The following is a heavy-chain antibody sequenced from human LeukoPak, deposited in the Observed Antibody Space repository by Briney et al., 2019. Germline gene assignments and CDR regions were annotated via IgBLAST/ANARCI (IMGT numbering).Heavy chain of an antibody. Sequence: GGSLRLSCAASGFTFSSYEMNWVRQAPGKGLEWVSYISSSGSTIYYADSVKGRFTISRDNAKNSLYLQMNSLRAEDTAVYYCTRDGPRVVRGVKGWAFDIWGQGTMVTVSS. CDR1: GFTFSSYE. CDR2: ISSSGSTI. J-gene: IGHJ3*02. V-gene: IGHV3-48*03. CDR3: TRDGPRVVRGVKGWAFDI. D-gene: IGHD3-10*01.